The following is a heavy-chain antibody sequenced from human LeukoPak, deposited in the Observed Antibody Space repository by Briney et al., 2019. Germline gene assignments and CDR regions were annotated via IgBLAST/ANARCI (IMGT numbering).Heavy chain of an antibody. Sequence: GASVKVSCKASGYTFTSYDINWVRQATGQGLEWMGWMNPNSGNTGYAQKFQGRVTMTRNTSISTAYMELSSLRSEDTAVYYCARKYYYGSGSANWFDPWGQGTLVTVSS. J-gene: IGHJ5*02. D-gene: IGHD3-10*01. CDR3: ARKYYYGSGSANWFDP. CDR2: MNPNSGNT. V-gene: IGHV1-8*01. CDR1: GYTFTSYD.